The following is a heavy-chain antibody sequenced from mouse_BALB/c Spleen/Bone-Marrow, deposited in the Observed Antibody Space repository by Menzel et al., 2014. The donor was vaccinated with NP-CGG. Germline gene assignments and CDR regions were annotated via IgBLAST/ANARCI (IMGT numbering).Heavy chain of an antibody. J-gene: IGHJ2*01. Sequence: QVQLQQSGPGLVAPSQSLSITCTVSGFSLTDYGVNWVRQPPGKNLEWLGMIWGDGSTDYNSALKSRLSISKDNSQSQVFLKMNNLETDDTARYYCARDLYYYGFDYWGQGTTLTVSS. CDR3: ARDLYYYGFDY. CDR2: IWGDGST. D-gene: IGHD1-1*01. V-gene: IGHV2-6-7*01. CDR1: GFSLTDYG.